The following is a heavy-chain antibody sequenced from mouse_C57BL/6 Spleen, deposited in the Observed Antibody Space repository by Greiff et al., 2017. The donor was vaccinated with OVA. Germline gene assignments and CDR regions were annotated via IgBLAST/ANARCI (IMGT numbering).Heavy chain of an antibody. CDR2: IYPGDGDT. CDR1: GYAFSSSW. Sequence: QVQLQQSGPELVKPGASVKISCKASGYAFSSSWMNWVKQRPGKGLEWIGRIYPGDGDTNYNGKFKGKATLTADKSSSTAYMQLSSLTSEDSAVYFCARLDGYEGFDYWGQGTTLTVSS. CDR3: ARLDGYEGFDY. V-gene: IGHV1-82*01. D-gene: IGHD2-2*01. J-gene: IGHJ2*01.